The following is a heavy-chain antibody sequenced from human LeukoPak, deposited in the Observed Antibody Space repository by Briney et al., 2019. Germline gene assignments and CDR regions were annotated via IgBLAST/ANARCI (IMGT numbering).Heavy chain of an antibody. CDR2: IYTSGST. CDR3: AGGTCSGGSCYSLGGIDY. CDR1: GGSISSGSYY. J-gene: IGHJ4*02. D-gene: IGHD2-15*01. V-gene: IGHV4-61*02. Sequence: SETLSLTCTVSGGSISSGSYYWSWIRQPAGKGLEWIGRIYTSGSTNYNPSLKSRVTISVDTSKNQFSLKLSSVTAADTAVYYCAGGTCSGGSCYSLGGIDYWGQGTLVTASS.